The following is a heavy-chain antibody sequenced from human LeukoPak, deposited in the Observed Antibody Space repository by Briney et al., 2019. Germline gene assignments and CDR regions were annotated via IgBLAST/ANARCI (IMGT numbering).Heavy chain of an antibody. CDR1: GFTFSSYA. D-gene: IGHD3-3*01. J-gene: IGHJ4*02. CDR3: AKGQVRFLEWFIDY. Sequence: PGGSLRLSCAAPGFTFSSYAMSWVRQAPGKGLEWVSSISSSSSYIYYADSVKGRFTISRDNAKNSLYLQMNSLRAEDTAVYYCAKGQVRFLEWFIDYWGQGTLVTVSS. V-gene: IGHV3-21*04. CDR2: ISSSSSYI.